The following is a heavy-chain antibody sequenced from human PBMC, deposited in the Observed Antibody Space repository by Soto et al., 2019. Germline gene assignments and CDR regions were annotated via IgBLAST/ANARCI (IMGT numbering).Heavy chain of an antibody. CDR2: IYYSGST. J-gene: IGHJ6*02. CDR3: ARDRGYDSSGYYYYYYGMDV. V-gene: IGHV4-59*01. D-gene: IGHD3-22*01. Sequence: QVQLQESGPGLVKPSETLSLTCTLSGGSISSYYWSWIRHPPGKGLEWIGYIYYSGSTNYNPSLKSRVTISVDTSKNQFSLKLSSVTAADTAVYYCARDRGYDSSGYYYYYYGMDVWGQGTTVTVSS. CDR1: GGSISSYY.